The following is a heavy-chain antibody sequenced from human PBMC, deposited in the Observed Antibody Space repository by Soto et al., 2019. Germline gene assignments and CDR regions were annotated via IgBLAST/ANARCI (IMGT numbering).Heavy chain of an antibody. Sequence: VGSLRLSCASSVCSFSGYGMNCVRQAPGKGLEWISYISSSGSLIYYADSLKGRFTTSRDNAKNSLYLQMNSLRAEDTAGYYCATTVTTVEYWGQGTLVIVS. D-gene: IGHD4-17*01. J-gene: IGHJ4*02. CDR3: ATTVTTVEY. V-gene: IGHV3-48*03. CDR2: ISSSGSLI. CDR1: VCSFSGYG.